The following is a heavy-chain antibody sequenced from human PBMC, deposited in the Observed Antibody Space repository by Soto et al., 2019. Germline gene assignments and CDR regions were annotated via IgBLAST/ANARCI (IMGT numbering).Heavy chain of an antibody. Sequence: GESLKISCKGSGYNFAGYWIAWVRQMPGKGLELMGIIYPSDSDTRYRPSFQGQVTISADKSISSAYLQWSSLRASDTAMYFCARGGVSTRTFDYWGQGPRSPSPQ. CDR1: GYNFAGYW. V-gene: IGHV5-51*01. J-gene: IGHJ4*02. D-gene: IGHD3-3*01. CDR2: IYPSDSDT. CDR3: ARGGVSTRTFDY.